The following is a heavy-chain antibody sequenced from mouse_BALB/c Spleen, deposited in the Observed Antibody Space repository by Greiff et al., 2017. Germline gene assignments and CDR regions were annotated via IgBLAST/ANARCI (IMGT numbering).Heavy chain of an antibody. CDR2: ISSGGSYT. J-gene: IGHJ3*01. Sequence: EVQVVESGGGLVKPGGSLKLSCAASGFTFSSYAMSWVRQSPEKRLEWVAEISSGGSYTYYPDTVTGRFTISRDNAKNTLYLEMSSLRSEDTAMYYCARGYYYGSSLAWFAYWGQGTLVTVSA. V-gene: IGHV5-9-4*01. CDR1: GFTFSSYA. D-gene: IGHD1-1*01. CDR3: ARGYYYGSSLAWFAY.